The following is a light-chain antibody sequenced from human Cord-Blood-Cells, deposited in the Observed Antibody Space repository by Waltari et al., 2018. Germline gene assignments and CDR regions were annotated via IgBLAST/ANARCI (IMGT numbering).Light chain of an antibody. CDR2: GDS. J-gene: IGLJ2*01. V-gene: IGLV1-40*01. CDR3: QSYDSGLSGSV. CDR1: SSNIGAGYD. Sequence: QSVLTQPPSVSGAPGQRVTISCTGSSSNIGAGYDVHWYQQLPGTAPKLLFYGDSHRPSGVPDRFSGSKSGTSASRAITGLQAEDEADYYCQSYDSGLSGSVFGGGTKLTVL.